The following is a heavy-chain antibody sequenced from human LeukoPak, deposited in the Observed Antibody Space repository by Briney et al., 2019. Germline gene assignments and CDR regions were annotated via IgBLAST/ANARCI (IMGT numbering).Heavy chain of an antibody. CDR3: ARDLGYCSGGSCYFYAF. CDR2: INHSGST. D-gene: IGHD2-15*01. Sequence: SETLSITCAVYGGSFSGYYWSWIRQAPGKGLEWIGEINHSGSTNYNPSLKSRVTISVDTSKNQFSLMLSSVTAADTAVYYCARDLGYCSGGSCYFYAFWGQGTLVTVSS. J-gene: IGHJ4*02. V-gene: IGHV4-34*01. CDR1: GGSFSGYY.